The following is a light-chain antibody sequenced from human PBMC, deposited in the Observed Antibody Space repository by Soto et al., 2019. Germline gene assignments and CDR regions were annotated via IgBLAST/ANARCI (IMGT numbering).Light chain of an antibody. Sequence: QSALTQPPSASGSPGQSVTISCSGTSSDVGGYNFVSWYQEHPGKAPKLIIYEVTKRPSGVPDRFSGSKSGNTASLTVSGLQAEDEADYYCISHAGSNNLVFGRGTKLTVL. V-gene: IGLV2-8*01. J-gene: IGLJ3*02. CDR3: ISHAGSNNLV. CDR1: SSDVGGYNF. CDR2: EVT.